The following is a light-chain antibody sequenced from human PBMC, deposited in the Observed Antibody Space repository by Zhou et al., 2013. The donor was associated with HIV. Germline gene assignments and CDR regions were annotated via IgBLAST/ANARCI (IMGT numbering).Light chain of an antibody. V-gene: IGKV1-33*01. Sequence: DIQMTQSPSSLSASVGDRVTITCRASQSISSYLNWYQQKPGKAPKLLIYEGSTLETGVPSRFSGSGSGTDFTFTISSLQPEDIAVYYCQQHDSLPLTFGPGTKWKSN. CDR3: QQHDSLPLT. CDR2: EGS. CDR1: QSISSY. J-gene: IGKJ3*01.